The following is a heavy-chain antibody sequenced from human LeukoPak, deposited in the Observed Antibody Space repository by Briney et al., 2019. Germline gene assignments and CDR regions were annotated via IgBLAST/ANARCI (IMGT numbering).Heavy chain of an antibody. J-gene: IGHJ4*02. CDR2: IIPIFGTA. CDR3: ARTRMGGQRFLEWLAFDY. Sequence: SVKVSCKASGGTFSSYAISWVRQAPGQGLEWMGGIIPIFGTANCAQKFQGRVTITADESTSTAYMELSSLRSEDTAVYYCARTRMGGQRFLEWLAFDYWGQGTLVTVSS. V-gene: IGHV1-69*13. D-gene: IGHD3-3*01. CDR1: GGTFSSYA.